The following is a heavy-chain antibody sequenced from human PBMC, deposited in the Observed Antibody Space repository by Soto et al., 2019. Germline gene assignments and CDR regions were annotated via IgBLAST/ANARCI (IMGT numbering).Heavy chain of an antibody. CDR1: GYIFTIYG. J-gene: IGHJ4*02. V-gene: IGHV1-18*01. CDR2: ISAYNGNT. D-gene: IGHD6-13*01. Sequence: QVQLVQSGAEVKKPGASVRVSCKASGYIFTIYGLSWVRQAPGQGLEWMGWISAYNGNTNYAQKLQGRVTMTTDTSTSTAYMELRSLRSDDTAVYYCARDLYSSSPFPFDYWGQGTLVTVSS. CDR3: ARDLYSSSPFPFDY.